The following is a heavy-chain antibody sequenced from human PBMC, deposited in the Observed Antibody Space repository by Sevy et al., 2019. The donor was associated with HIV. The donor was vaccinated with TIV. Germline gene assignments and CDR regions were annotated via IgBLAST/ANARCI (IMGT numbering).Heavy chain of an antibody. Sequence: GGSLRLSCAASGFTVSSNYMSWVRQAPGKGLEWVSVIYSGGSTYYADSVKGRFTISRDNSKNTLYLQMNSLRAEDTAVYYCARVPKDYGGNNWFDPWGQGTLVTVSS. CDR2: IYSGGST. CDR3: ARVPKDYGGNNWFDP. D-gene: IGHD4-17*01. V-gene: IGHV3-53*01. J-gene: IGHJ5*02. CDR1: GFTVSSNY.